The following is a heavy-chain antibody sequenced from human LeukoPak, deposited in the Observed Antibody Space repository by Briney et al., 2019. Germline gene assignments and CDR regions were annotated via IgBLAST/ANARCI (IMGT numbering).Heavy chain of an antibody. CDR1: GFTFRGYG. J-gene: IGHJ4*02. D-gene: IGHD4-23*01. Sequence: GGTLRLSCAASGFTFRGYGMSWVRQAPGKGLEWVSVIYSGGSTHYADSVKGRFTISRDNSKNTLYLQMNSLRAEDTAVYYCASLYYGGNNFDYWGQGTLVTVSS. CDR2: IYSGGST. CDR3: ASLYYGGNNFDY. V-gene: IGHV3-66*01.